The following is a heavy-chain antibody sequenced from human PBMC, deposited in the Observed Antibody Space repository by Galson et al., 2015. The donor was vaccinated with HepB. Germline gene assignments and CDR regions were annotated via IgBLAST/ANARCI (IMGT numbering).Heavy chain of an antibody. J-gene: IGHJ4*02. CDR2: ISFTNNFI. Sequence: GSLRLSCAASGFTFSGYSMNWVRQAPGKGLEWVSSISFTNNFIHYADSVKGRFTISGDKAKNSLYLQMSSLRAEDTAVYYCARDARPRYGPLPGFHVFAYWGQGILVAVSS. V-gene: IGHV3-21*01. CDR3: ARDARPRYGPLPGFHVFAY. CDR1: GFTFSGYS. D-gene: IGHD3-9*01.